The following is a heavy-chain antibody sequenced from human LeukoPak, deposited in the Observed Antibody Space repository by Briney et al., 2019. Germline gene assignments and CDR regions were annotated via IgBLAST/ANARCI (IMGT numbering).Heavy chain of an antibody. D-gene: IGHD3-10*01. V-gene: IGHV4-34*01. CDR1: GGSFSGYY. Sequence: SETLSLTCAVYGGSFSGYYWSWIRQPPGKGLEWIGEINHSGSTNYNPSLKSRVTISVDTSKNQFSLKLSSVTAADTAVYYCARGLYYYGSGSYLGRSDWFDPWGQGTLVTVSS. J-gene: IGHJ5*02. CDR2: INHSGST. CDR3: ARGLYYYGSGSYLGRSDWFDP.